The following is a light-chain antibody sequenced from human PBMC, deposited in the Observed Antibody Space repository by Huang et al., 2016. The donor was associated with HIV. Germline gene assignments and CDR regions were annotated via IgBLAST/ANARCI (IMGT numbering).Light chain of an antibody. Sequence: EIVMTQSPATLSVSPGERATLSCRASQSVSTDLAWYQQKPGQSPLLLIYGSSTRATGIPTRFSGSGSGTEFTLTISSLQSGDFAVYYCQQYSNWPQTFGQGTKVEIK. J-gene: IGKJ1*01. CDR1: QSVSTD. CDR2: GSS. CDR3: QQYSNWPQT. V-gene: IGKV3-15*01.